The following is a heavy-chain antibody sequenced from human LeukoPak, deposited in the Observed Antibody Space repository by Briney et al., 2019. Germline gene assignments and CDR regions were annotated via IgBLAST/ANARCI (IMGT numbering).Heavy chain of an antibody. J-gene: IGHJ4*02. Sequence: ASVKVSCKASGYTFTSYAMHWVRQAPGQRLEWMGWINAGNGNTKYSQKFQGRVTITRDTSASTAYMELSSLRSEDTAVYYCASIGLTVTTTDYWGQGTLVTVSS. CDR1: GYTFTSYA. CDR2: INAGNGNT. V-gene: IGHV1-3*01. CDR3: ASIGLTVTTTDY. D-gene: IGHD4-11*01.